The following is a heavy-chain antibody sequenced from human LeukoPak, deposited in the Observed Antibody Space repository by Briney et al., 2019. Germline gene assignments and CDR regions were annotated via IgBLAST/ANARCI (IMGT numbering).Heavy chain of an antibody. CDR1: GFTFGSYG. J-gene: IGHJ6*04. V-gene: IGHV3-30*02. CDR2: IRSDGGNK. Sequence: PGGSLRLSCAASGFTFGSYGMHWVRQAPGKGLEWVTFIRSDGGNKYYADSVKGRFTISRDNSKNTLYLQMNSLRAEDTAVYYCARDLYSNKGGVWGKGTTVTISS. D-gene: IGHD4-11*01. CDR3: ARDLYSNKGGV.